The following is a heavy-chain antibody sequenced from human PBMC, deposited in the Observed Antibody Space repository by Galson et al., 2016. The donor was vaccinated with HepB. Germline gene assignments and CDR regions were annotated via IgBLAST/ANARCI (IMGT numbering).Heavy chain of an antibody. J-gene: IGHJ6*02. CDR3: ARAAVFYDFFRLDV. D-gene: IGHD3-3*01. Sequence: SETLSLTCTVSGGSVSSGNYYWSWIRQPPGKGLEWIGYIHYSGNTNYNPSLESRVTISLDTSENQFSLKLDSVTAADTAIYYCARAAVFYDFFRLDVWGQGTTVTVAS. CDR1: GGSVSSGNYY. CDR2: IHYSGNT. V-gene: IGHV4-61*01.